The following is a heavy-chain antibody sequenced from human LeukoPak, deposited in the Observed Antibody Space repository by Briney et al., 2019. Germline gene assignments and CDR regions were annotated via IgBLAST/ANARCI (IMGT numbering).Heavy chain of an antibody. J-gene: IGHJ5*02. CDR1: GGSFSGYY. Sequence: SETLSLTCAVYGGSFSGYYWSWIRQPPGKGLEWIGEINHSGSTNYNPSLKSRVTISVDTSKNQFSLKLSSVTAADTAVYYCARGGLLWLQGASWFDPWGQGTLVTVSS. D-gene: IGHD3-10*01. CDR3: ARGGLLWLQGASWFDP. V-gene: IGHV4-34*01. CDR2: INHSGST.